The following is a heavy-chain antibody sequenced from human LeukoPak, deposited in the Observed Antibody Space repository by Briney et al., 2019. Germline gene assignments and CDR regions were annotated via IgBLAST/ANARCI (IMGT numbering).Heavy chain of an antibody. CDR2: INPNSGGT. V-gene: IGHV1-2*02. CDR1: GYTFTNYY. D-gene: IGHD2-2*01. CDR3: ASFLEDCSSTSCYVPPLFDY. J-gene: IGHJ4*02. Sequence: GPSVKVSCKASGYTFTNYYIHWVRQAPGQGLEWMGWINPNSGGTNYAQKLQGRVTMTTDTSTSTAYMELRSLRSDDTAVYYCASFLEDCSSTSCYVPPLFDYWGQGTLVTVSS.